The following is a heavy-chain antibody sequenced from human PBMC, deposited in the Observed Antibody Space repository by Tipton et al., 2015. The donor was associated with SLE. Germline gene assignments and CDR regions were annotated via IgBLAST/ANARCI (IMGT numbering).Heavy chain of an antibody. J-gene: IGHJ4*02. CDR1: GGSISSHY. V-gene: IGHV4-4*07. Sequence: TLSLTCTVSGGSISSHYWSWIRQPAGKGLEWIGRILTTGSPNYNPSLTSRVTMSVDTSKNQISLRLSSVTAADTAVYYCARNKAVAGTVIEYWGPGTLVTVSS. CDR3: ARNKAVAGTVIEY. CDR2: ILTTGSP. D-gene: IGHD6-19*01.